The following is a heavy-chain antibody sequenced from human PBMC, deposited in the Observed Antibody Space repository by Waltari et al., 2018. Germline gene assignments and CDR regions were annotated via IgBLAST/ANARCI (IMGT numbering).Heavy chain of an antibody. Sequence: QLQLQESGPGLVKPSETLSLTCTVSGGSISSSSYYWGWVRQPPGKGLEWIGSIYYSGSTYYNPSLKSRVTISVDTSKNQFSLRVSSVTAADTAVFYCARMVRGYCSSTSCHTDHWGQGTLV. V-gene: IGHV4-39*07. CDR1: GGSISSSSYY. J-gene: IGHJ4*02. CDR2: IYYSGST. D-gene: IGHD2-2*01. CDR3: ARMVRGYCSSTSCHTDH.